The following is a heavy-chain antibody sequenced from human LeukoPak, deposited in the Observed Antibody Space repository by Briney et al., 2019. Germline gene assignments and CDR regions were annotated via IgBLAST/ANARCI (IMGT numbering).Heavy chain of an antibody. CDR2: ISYDGSNK. D-gene: IGHD1-7*01. CDR3: ARVGITGTTAFDY. CDR1: GFTFSSYG. V-gene: IGHV3-30*03. J-gene: IGHJ4*02. Sequence: GRSLRLSCAASGFTFSSYGMHWVRQAPGKGLEWVAVISYDGSNKYYADSVKGRFTISRDNSKNTLYLQMNSLRAEDTAVYYCARVGITGTTAFDYWGQGTLVTVSS.